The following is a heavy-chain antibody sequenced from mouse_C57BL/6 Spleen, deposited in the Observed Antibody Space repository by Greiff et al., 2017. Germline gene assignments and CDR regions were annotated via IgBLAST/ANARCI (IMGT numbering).Heavy chain of an antibody. D-gene: IGHD2-5*01. Sequence: QVQLQQPGAELVRPGSSVKLSCKASGYTFTSYWMHWVKQRPIQGLEWIGNIDPSDSETNYNQKFKDKATLTVDKSSSTAYMQLSSLTSEDSAVYYCARGSNYGYYAMDYWGQGTSVTVSS. CDR1: GYTFTSYW. CDR2: IDPSDSET. CDR3: ARGSNYGYYAMDY. V-gene: IGHV1-52*01. J-gene: IGHJ4*01.